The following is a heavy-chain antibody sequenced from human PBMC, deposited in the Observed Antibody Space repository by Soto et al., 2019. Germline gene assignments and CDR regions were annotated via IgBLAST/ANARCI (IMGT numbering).Heavy chain of an antibody. CDR3: ARARGIYDYVWGSPDI. V-gene: IGHV3-21*01. Sequence: PGGSLRLSCAASGFTFSTFNMNWVRQAPGKGLEWVSSISSNNNYIYYADSVKGRFTISRDNAKNSLYLQMNSLRAEDTAVYYCARARGIYDYVWGSPDIWGQGT. CDR1: GFTFSTFN. CDR2: ISSNNNYI. J-gene: IGHJ4*02. D-gene: IGHD3-16*01.